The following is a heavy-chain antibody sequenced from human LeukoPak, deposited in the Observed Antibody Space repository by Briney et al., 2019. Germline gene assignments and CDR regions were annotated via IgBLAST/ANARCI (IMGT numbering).Heavy chain of an antibody. CDR1: GFTFSSYS. V-gene: IGHV3-48*04. CDR2: ISGSSSTI. Sequence: GGSLRLSCAASGFTFSSYSMNWVRQAPGKGLEWVSYISGSSSTIYFADSVKGRFTISRDNAKNSLYLQMNSLRAEDTAVYYCARHGTMVRGVRSLDPFDYWGQGTLVTVSS. CDR3: ARHGTMVRGVRSLDPFDY. J-gene: IGHJ4*02. D-gene: IGHD3-10*01.